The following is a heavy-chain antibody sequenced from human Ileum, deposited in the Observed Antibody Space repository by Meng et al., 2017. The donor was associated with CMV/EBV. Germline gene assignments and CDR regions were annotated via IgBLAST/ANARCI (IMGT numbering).Heavy chain of an antibody. D-gene: IGHD2/OR15-2a*01. V-gene: IGHV1-69*04. CDR3: SRESNMED. CDR1: ESTFNNYG. Sequence: QVHLVQSGAEVKKPGSSSKVSCQASESTFNNYGFHWLRPAPGQGLEWMGKIIPVAGLANYAQKFQGRVTITADKSTSTVYMELTNLISDDTALYYCSRESNMEDWGQGTLVTVSS. CDR2: IIPVAGLA. J-gene: IGHJ4*02.